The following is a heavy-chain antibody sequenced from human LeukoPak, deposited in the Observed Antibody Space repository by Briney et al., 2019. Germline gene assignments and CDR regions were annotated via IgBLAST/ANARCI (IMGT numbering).Heavy chain of an antibody. D-gene: IGHD3-22*01. J-gene: IGHJ4*02. V-gene: IGHV3-53*04. CDR2: IYSGGST. CDR1: GFTVSSNY. Sequence: GGSLRLSCAASGFTVSSNYMNWVRQAPGKGLEWVPVIYSGGSTYYADSVKGRFTISRHSSKNTVYLQMNSLRPEDTAVYYCARSRHSSGPLGYWGQGTLVTVSS. CDR3: ARSRHSSGPLGY.